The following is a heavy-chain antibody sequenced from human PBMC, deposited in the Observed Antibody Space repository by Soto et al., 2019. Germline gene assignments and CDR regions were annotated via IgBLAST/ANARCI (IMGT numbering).Heavy chain of an antibody. CDR2: IKQDGSER. V-gene: IGHV3-7*01. D-gene: IGHD3-16*01. CDR3: ARGGRDPYNWFDP. Sequence: EVQLVESGEAWSSRGGPLGFPVESLDSPLKIFGLSGAGRPAGRGWGGVPNIKQDGSERYYLDSVRGRFTISRDNAENSLSLQMNSLRVDDTAVYYCARGGRDPYNWFDPWGQGTLVIVSS. CDR1: DSPLKIFG. J-gene: IGHJ5*02.